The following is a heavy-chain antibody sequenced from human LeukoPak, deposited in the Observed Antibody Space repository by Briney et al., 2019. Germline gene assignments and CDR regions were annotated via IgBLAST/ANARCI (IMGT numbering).Heavy chain of an antibody. V-gene: IGHV4-59*08. D-gene: IGHD3-10*01. CDR3: ARHSKRKVRGVIIGYFDY. CDR1: GGSISSYY. Sequence: PSETLSLTCTVSGGSISSYYWSWIRQPPGKGLEWIGYIYYSGSTNYNPSLKSRVTISVDTSKNQFSLKLSSVTAADTAVYYCARHSKRKVRGVIIGYFDYWGQGTLVTVSS. J-gene: IGHJ4*02. CDR2: IYYSGST.